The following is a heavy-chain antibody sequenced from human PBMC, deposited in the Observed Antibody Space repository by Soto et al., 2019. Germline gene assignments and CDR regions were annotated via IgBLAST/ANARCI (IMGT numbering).Heavy chain of an antibody. Sequence: VKVSCKASGYTFTGYYMHWVRQAPGQGLEWMGWINPNSGGTNYAQKFQGRVTMTRDTSISTAYMELSRLRSDDTAVYYCARDFFPILTGYYIAYYYGMDVWGQGTTVTVSS. J-gene: IGHJ6*02. D-gene: IGHD3-9*01. CDR1: GYTFTGYY. V-gene: IGHV1-2*02. CDR3: ARDFFPILTGYYIAYYYGMDV. CDR2: INPNSGGT.